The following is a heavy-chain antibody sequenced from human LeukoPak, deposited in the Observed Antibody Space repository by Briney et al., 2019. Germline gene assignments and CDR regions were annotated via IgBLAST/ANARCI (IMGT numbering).Heavy chain of an antibody. V-gene: IGHV3-30*18. CDR2: ISYDGSNK. D-gene: IGHD3-10*01. CDR3: AKEKSMVRGVITWYSDL. Sequence: GGSLRLSCAASGFVFSSYGMHWVRQAPGKGLEWVAGISYDGSNKYYADSVKGRFTISRDNSKNTLYLRMNSLRAEDTAVYYCAKEKSMVRGVITWYSDLWGRGTLVTVSS. CDR1: GFVFSSYG. J-gene: IGHJ2*01.